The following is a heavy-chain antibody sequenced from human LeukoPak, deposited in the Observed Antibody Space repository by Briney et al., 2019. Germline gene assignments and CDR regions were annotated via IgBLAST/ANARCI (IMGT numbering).Heavy chain of an antibody. Sequence: SETLSLTCAVYGGSFSGYYWSWIRQPPGKGLEWIGEINHSGSTNYNPSLKSRVTISVDTSKNQFSLKLSSVTAADTAVYYCARGPYGDHLDYWGQGTLVTVAS. CDR3: ARGPYGDHLDY. J-gene: IGHJ4*02. D-gene: IGHD4-17*01. CDR1: GGSFSGYY. V-gene: IGHV4-34*01. CDR2: INHSGST.